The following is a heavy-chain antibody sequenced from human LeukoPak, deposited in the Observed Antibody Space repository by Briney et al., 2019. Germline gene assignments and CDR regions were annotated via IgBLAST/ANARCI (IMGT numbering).Heavy chain of an antibody. J-gene: IGHJ4*02. D-gene: IGHD2-15*01. CDR2: IIPILGIA. CDR1: GGTFSSYA. Sequence: GASVKVSCKASGGTFSSYAISWVRQAPGQGLEWMGRIIPILGIANYAQTSQGRLTISTDESKNTVYMELSSLRSEDTAVYYCASLPAIGYCSGGSCFLVDSWGQGSLVTVSS. V-gene: IGHV1-69*04. CDR3: ASLPAIGYCSGGSCFLVDS.